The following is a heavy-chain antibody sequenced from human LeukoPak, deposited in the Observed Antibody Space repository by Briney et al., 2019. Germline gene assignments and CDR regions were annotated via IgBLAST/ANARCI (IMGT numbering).Heavy chain of an antibody. CDR3: ARDFGPHSYSNYLDY. V-gene: IGHV4-30-4*08. CDR1: GGSISSGDYY. CDR2: IYYSGST. D-gene: IGHD4-11*01. Sequence: SETLSLTCTVSGGSISSGDYYWSWIRQPPGKGLEWIGYIYYSGSTYYNPSLKSRVTISVDTSKNQFSLKLSSVTAADTAVYYCARDFGPHSYSNYLDYWGQGTLVTVSS. J-gene: IGHJ4*02.